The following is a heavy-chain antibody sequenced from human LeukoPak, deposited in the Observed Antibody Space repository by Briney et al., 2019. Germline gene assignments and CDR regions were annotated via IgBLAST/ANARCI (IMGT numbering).Heavy chain of an antibody. Sequence: PVGSLRLSCAASGFTFSSYGMSWVRQAPGKGLEWVSTISGSAYNTYYADSVKGRFTISRDNSANTLYLQMNSLRAEDTALYYCAKHSWSYFIYYVDSWGQGTPVTVSS. D-gene: IGHD1-26*01. CDR2: ISGSAYNT. CDR3: AKHSWSYFIYYVDS. J-gene: IGHJ4*02. CDR1: GFTFSSYG. V-gene: IGHV3-23*01.